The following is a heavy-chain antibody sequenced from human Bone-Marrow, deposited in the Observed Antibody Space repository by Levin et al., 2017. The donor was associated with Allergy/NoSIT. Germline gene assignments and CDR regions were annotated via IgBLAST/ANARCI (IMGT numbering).Heavy chain of an antibody. CDR2: ISRHGDYI. CDR3: ARGGDIVALGAFDP. Sequence: GGSLRLSCAASGFTFGDYAMNWARQAPGKGLQWVSSISRHGDYIYYADSLKGRFTISRDNAKNLLYLQMNTLRVEDTGVYYCARGGDIVALGAFDPWGQGTLVTVSS. CDR1: GFTFGDYA. J-gene: IGHJ5*02. D-gene: IGHD5-12*01. V-gene: IGHV3-21*01.